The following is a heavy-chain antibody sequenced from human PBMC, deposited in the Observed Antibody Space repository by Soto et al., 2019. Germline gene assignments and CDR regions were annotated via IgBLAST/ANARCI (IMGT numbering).Heavy chain of an antibody. D-gene: IGHD2-15*01. CDR2: IFYTGST. CDR1: GGSISSGGYY. Sequence: QVQLQESGPGLVKPSQTLSLTCTVSGGSISSGGYYWSWIRQHPGKGLEWIGYIFYTGSTNYNPSLKSRVTISIDTSKNQFSLKLSSVTAADTAVYYCTRVVPATHNDYWGQGTLVTVSS. J-gene: IGHJ4*02. CDR3: TRVVPATHNDY. V-gene: IGHV4-31*03.